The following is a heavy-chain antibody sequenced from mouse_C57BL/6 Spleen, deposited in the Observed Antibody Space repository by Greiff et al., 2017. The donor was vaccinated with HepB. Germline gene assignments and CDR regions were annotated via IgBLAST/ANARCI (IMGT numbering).Heavy chain of an antibody. Sequence: EVQRVESGGGLVKPGGSLKLSCAASGFTFSDYGMHWVRQAPEKGLEWVAYISSGSSTIYYAATVKGRFTSARDTAKNSLFLQMTSLRYEETAMYYCARPTSGTLYAMDYWGQGTSVTVSS. CDR2: ISSGSSTI. V-gene: IGHV5-17*01. D-gene: IGHD4-1*01. J-gene: IGHJ4*01. CDR1: GFTFSDYG. CDR3: ARPTSGTLYAMDY.